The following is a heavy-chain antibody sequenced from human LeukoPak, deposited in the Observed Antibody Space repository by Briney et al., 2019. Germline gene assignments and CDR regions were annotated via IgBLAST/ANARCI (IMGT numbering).Heavy chain of an antibody. CDR1: GGSISRYY. CDR2: IYYSGST. Sequence: SETLSLTCTVSGGSISRYYWSWIRQPPGKGLEWIGYIYYSGSTNYNPSLKSRVTISVDTSKNQLSLKLSSVTAADTAVYYCARVAATRAGYGMDVWGQGTTVTVSS. D-gene: IGHD5-24*01. J-gene: IGHJ6*02. CDR3: ARVAATRAGYGMDV. V-gene: IGHV4-59*01.